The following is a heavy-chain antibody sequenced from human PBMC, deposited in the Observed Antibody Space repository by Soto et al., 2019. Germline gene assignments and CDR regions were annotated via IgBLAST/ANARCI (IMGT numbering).Heavy chain of an antibody. Sequence: SVKVSCKASGGTFSSYAISWVRQAPGQGLEWMGGIIPIFGTANYAQKFQGRVTITADESTSTAYMELSSLRSEDTAVYYCARGCSSTSCYIDYYYGMDVWGQGTTVTVTS. CDR3: ARGCSSTSCYIDYYYGMDV. V-gene: IGHV1-69*13. J-gene: IGHJ6*02. CDR1: GGTFSSYA. CDR2: IIPIFGTA. D-gene: IGHD2-2*02.